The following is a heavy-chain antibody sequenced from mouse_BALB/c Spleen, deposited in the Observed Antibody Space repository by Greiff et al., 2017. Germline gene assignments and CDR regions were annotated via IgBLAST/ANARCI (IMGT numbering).Heavy chain of an antibody. V-gene: IGHV1-54*01. J-gene: IGHJ2*01. Sequence: VQLQQSGAELVRPGPSVKVSCKASGYAFTNYLIEWVKQRPGQGLEWIGVINPGSGGTNYNEKFKGKATLTADKSSSTAYMQLSSLTSDDSAVYFCARHGSSYYFDYWGQGTTLTVSA. D-gene: IGHD1-1*01. CDR3: ARHGSSYYFDY. CDR2: INPGSGGT. CDR1: GYAFTNYL.